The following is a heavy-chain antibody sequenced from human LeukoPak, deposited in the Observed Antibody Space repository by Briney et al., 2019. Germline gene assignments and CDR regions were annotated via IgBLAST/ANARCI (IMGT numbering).Heavy chain of an antibody. CDR1: GFTFSSYA. J-gene: IGHJ1*01. D-gene: IGHD4-23*01. Sequence: GGSLRLSSAASGFTFSSYAMSWVRQAPGKGLEWVSTISGSGGSTSYADSVKGRFTISRDNSKNTLYLQMNSLRAEDTAVYYCAKDRALHSTVVTTYAEYFHHWGQGTLVTVSS. V-gene: IGHV3-23*01. CDR3: AKDRALHSTVVTTYAEYFHH. CDR2: ISGSGGST.